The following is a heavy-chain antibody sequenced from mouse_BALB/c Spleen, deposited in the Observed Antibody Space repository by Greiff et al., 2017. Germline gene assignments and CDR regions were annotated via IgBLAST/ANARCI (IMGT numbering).Heavy chain of an antibody. CDR2: ISSGSSTI. V-gene: IGHV5-17*02. Sequence: DVMLVESGGGLVQPGGSRKLSCAASGFTFSSFGMHWVRQAPEKGLEWVAYISSGSSTIYYADTVKGRFTISRDNPKNTLFLQMTSLRSEDTAMYYCARDGYFDYWGQGTTLTVSS. CDR1: GFTFSSFG. J-gene: IGHJ2*01. CDR3: ARDGYFDY.